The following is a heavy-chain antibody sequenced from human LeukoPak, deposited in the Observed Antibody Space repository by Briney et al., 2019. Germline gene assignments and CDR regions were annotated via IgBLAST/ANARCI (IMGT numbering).Heavy chain of an antibody. D-gene: IGHD3-10*01. J-gene: IGHJ2*01. Sequence: GGSLRLSCAASGFTFSNYWMHWVRQVPGKGLVWVSHINSDGRIINYADSVKGRFTISRDNAKNTLYLQMNSLRVEDTAVYYCARGRGWYFDLWGRGTLCTVSS. V-gene: IGHV3-74*01. CDR2: INSDGRII. CDR3: ARGRGWYFDL. CDR1: GFTFSNYW.